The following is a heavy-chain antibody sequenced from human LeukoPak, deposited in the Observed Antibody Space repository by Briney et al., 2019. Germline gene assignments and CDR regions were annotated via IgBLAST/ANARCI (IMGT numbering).Heavy chain of an antibody. CDR3: AKGVGATPLDYFDY. CDR1: GFTFSSYG. J-gene: IGHJ4*02. CDR2: ISGSGGST. D-gene: IGHD1-26*01. V-gene: IGHV3-23*01. Sequence: GGSLRLSCAASGFTFSSYGMHWVRQAPGKGLEWVSAISGSGGSTYYADSVKGRFTISRDNSKNTLYLQMNSLRAEDTAVYYRAKGVGATPLDYFDYWGQGTLVTVSS.